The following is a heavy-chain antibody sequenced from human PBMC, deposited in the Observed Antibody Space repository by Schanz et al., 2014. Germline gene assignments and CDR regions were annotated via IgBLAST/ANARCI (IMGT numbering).Heavy chain of an antibody. V-gene: IGHV3-48*01. CDR2: VSRSIPDI. CDR3: GRAGTGMAGWYFEL. J-gene: IGHJ2*01. D-gene: IGHD5-18*01. CDR1: GFTFSSYS. Sequence: EVQLVESGGGLVQPGGSLRLSCTASGFTFSSYSMNWVRQAPGKGLEWVSYVSRSIPDIYYADSVKGRFTISRDNSKNTLFLQMSSLRVDDMAVYYCGRAGTGMAGWYFELWGRGTLVTVSS.